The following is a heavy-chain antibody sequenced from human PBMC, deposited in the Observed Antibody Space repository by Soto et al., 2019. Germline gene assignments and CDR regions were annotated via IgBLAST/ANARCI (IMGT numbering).Heavy chain of an antibody. Sequence: GGSLRLSCAASGFTFSSYGMHWVRQAPGKGLEWVAVIWYDGSNKYYADSVKGRFTISRDNSKNTLYLQMNSLRAEDTAVYYCARDTGAGRFDYWGQGTLVTVSS. V-gene: IGHV3-33*01. CDR3: ARDTGAGRFDY. D-gene: IGHD6-13*01. CDR1: GFTFSSYG. J-gene: IGHJ4*02. CDR2: IWYDGSNK.